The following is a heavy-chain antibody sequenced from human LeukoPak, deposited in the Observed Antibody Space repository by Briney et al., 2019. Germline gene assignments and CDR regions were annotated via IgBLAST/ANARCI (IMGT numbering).Heavy chain of an antibody. Sequence: PSETLSLTCAAYGGSFSGYYWSWIRQPPGKGLEWIGEINHSGSTNYNPSLKSRVTISVDTSKNQFSLKLSSVTAADTAVYYCARGPAVRGVPYNWFDPWGQGTLVTVSS. V-gene: IGHV4-34*01. J-gene: IGHJ5*02. CDR2: INHSGST. CDR1: GGSFSGYY. CDR3: ARGPAVRGVPYNWFDP. D-gene: IGHD3-10*01.